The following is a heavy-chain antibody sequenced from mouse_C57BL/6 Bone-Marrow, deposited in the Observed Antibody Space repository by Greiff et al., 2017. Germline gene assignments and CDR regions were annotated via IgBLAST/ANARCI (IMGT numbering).Heavy chain of an antibody. J-gene: IGHJ3*01. CDR1: GYSFTDYN. CDR3: ARSKGPYYSNYNFFAY. CDR2: INPNYGTT. Sequence: EVKLVESGPELVKPGASVKISCKASGYSFTDYNMNWVKQSNGKSLEWIGVINPNYGTTSYNQKFKGKATLTVDQSSSTAYMQLNSLTSEDSAVYYCARSKGPYYSNYNFFAYWGQGTLVTVSA. V-gene: IGHV1-39*01. D-gene: IGHD2-5*01.